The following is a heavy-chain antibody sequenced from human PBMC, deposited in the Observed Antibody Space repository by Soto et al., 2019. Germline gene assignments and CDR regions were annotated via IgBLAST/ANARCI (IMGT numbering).Heavy chain of an antibody. Sequence: SETLSLTCTVSGGSISSYYWSWIRQPPGKGLEWIGHIYYSGSTNYNPSLKSRVTISVDTSKNQFSLKLSSVTAADTAVYYCARHGGYSSSWHFDYWGQGTRVTVSS. D-gene: IGHD6-13*01. CDR3: ARHGGYSSSWHFDY. CDR1: GGSISSYY. V-gene: IGHV4-59*08. J-gene: IGHJ4*02. CDR2: IYYSGST.